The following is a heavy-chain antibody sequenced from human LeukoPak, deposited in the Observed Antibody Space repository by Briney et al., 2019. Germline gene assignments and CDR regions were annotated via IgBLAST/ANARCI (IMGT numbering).Heavy chain of an antibody. D-gene: IGHD4-17*01. Sequence: GGSLRLSCAASGFTFSSYAMSWVRQAPGKGLEWVSAISGSGGSTYYADSVKGRFTISRDNSKNTLYLQMNCLRAEDTAVYYCAKIGAVTSPYYYGMDVWGQGTTVTVSS. J-gene: IGHJ6*02. CDR1: GFTFSSYA. CDR2: ISGSGGST. CDR3: AKIGAVTSPYYYGMDV. V-gene: IGHV3-23*01.